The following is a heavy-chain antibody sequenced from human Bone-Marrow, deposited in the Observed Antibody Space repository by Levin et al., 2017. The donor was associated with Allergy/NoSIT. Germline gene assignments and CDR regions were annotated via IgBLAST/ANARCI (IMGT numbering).Heavy chain of an antibody. CDR1: GFPFSSFG. J-gene: IGHJ4*02. CDR3: ATDIGYCATTSCYASGYFEN. Sequence: PGGSLRLSCAASGFPFSSFGIHWVRQAPGKGLEWVAVIWNDGTNKYYADSVKGRFTISRDNSRNTVDLQMDSLRAEDTALYYCATDIGYCATTSCYASGYFENWGQGTLVTVSP. D-gene: IGHD2-2*01. CDR2: IWNDGTNK. V-gene: IGHV3-33*01.